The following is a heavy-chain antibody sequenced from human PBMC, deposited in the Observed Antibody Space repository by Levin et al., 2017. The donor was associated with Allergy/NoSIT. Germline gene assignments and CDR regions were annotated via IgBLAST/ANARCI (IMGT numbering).Heavy chain of an antibody. V-gene: IGHV3-21*01. CDR2: ISTSSSYI. J-gene: IGHJ6*02. D-gene: IGHD1-26*01. Sequence: GGSLRLSCAASGFTFSSYSMSWVRQAPGKGLEWVSSISTSSSYIYYADSVKGRFTISRDNAKNSLYLQMNSLRAEDTALYYCAGGGYSATRYYYGMDVWGQGTMVTVSS. CDR1: GFTFSSYS. CDR3: AGGGYSATRYYYGMDV.